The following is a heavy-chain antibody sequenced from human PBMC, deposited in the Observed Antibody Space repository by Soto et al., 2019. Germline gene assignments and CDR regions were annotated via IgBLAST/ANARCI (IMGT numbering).Heavy chain of an antibody. J-gene: IGHJ5*02. CDR2: IYYSGST. V-gene: IGHV4-59*01. CDR3: AREGIIAAAGTGWFAP. Sequence: SETLSLTCTVSGGSISSYYWSWIRQPPGKGLEWIGYIYYSGSTNYNPSLKSRVTISVDTSKNQFSLKLSSVTAADTAVYYCAREGIIAAAGTGWFAPWGQGTLVTVSS. CDR1: GGSISSYY. D-gene: IGHD6-13*01.